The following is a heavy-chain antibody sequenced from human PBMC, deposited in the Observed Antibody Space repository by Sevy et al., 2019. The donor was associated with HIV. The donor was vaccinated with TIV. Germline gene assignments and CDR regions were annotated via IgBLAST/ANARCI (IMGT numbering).Heavy chain of an antibody. V-gene: IGHV4-59*08. J-gene: IGHJ4*02. CDR1: GGSITSLY. CDR3: AGENAWGRGYS. Sequence: SETLSLTCTVSGGSITSLYWNWIRQPPGKGLEWIANIYYNGHINYNPSLKSRLTVSLDTSKNQFSLRLSSVTAADTAMYYCAGENAWGRGYSWGQGTLVTVSS. CDR2: IYYNGHI. D-gene: IGHD1-26*01.